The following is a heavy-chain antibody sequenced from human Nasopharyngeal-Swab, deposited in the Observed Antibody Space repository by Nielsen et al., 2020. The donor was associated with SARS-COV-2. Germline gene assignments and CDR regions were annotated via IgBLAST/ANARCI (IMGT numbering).Heavy chain of an antibody. D-gene: IGHD4-17*01. J-gene: IGHJ6*02. CDR3: ARGYGDYGDYYYPMDV. CDR2: IFPGDSHT. V-gene: IGHV5-51*01. CDR1: GYSFSNFW. Sequence: GESLKISCKGSGYSFSNFWIGWVRQTPGQGLEWMGVIFPGDSHTRYSPSFEGQVTISADKSISTAYLQWSSLKASDTAMYYCARGYGDYGDYYYPMDVWGQGTTVTVSS.